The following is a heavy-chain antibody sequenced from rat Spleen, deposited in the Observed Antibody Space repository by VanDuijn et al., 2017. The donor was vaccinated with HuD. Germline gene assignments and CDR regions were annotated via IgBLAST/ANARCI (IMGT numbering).Heavy chain of an antibody. V-gene: IGHV2S61*01. CDR2: IWGNGDT. J-gene: IGHJ2*01. Sequence: QVQLKESGPGLVQPSQTLSLTCTVSGFSLSNYGVIWVRQPPGKGLAWMGVIWGNGDTNYKSALKSRLSISRYTSKSQVWLKVGNLQTEDTAVYVCASQHYYEGYYRDFWGQGVMVTVSS. D-gene: IGHD1-12*03. CDR3: ASQHYYEGYYRDF. CDR1: GFSLSNYG.